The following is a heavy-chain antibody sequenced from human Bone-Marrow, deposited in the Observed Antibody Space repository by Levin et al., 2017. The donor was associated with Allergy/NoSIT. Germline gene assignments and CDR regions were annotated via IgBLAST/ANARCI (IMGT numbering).Heavy chain of an antibody. D-gene: IGHD6-19*01. Sequence: GESLKISCAASGFTFSSYEMNWVRQAPGKGLEWVSYISSSGSTIYYADSVKGRFTISRDNAKNSLYLQMNSLRAEDTAVYYCARFTWGSSGWYGAFDIWGQGTMVTVSS. V-gene: IGHV3-48*03. J-gene: IGHJ3*02. CDR2: ISSSGSTI. CDR1: GFTFSSYE. CDR3: ARFTWGSSGWYGAFDI.